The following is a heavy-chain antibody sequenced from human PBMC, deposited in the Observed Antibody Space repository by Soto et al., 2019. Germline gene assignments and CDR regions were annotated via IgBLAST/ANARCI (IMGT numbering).Heavy chain of an antibody. CDR3: ASEGPRPYYYYGMDV. CDR2: ISGYNGKT. V-gene: IGHV1-18*01. CDR1: GYTFSMSG. Sequence: QVQLVQSGAEVKKPGASVKVSCKSSGYTFSMSGISWVRQAPGQGLEWMGWISGYNGKTNYEQKFQDRVTMTTDTSTNMAYMELRSLRSDDTAVYYCASEGPRPYYYYGMDVWGQGTTVTVSS. J-gene: IGHJ6*02.